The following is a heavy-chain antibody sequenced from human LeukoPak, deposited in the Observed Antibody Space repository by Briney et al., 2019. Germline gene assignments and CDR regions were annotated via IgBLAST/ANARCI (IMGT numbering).Heavy chain of an antibody. J-gene: IGHJ4*02. CDR1: GFTFSSYS. CDR2: ISSSSSYI. D-gene: IGHD4-17*01. V-gene: IGHV3-21*01. CDR3: ARDPGTTVSY. Sequence: TGGSLRLSCAASGFTFSSYSMNWVGQAPGKGLEWVSSISSSSSYIYYADSVKGRFTISRDNAKNSLYLQMNSLRAEDTAVYYCARDPGTTVSYWGQGTLVTVSS.